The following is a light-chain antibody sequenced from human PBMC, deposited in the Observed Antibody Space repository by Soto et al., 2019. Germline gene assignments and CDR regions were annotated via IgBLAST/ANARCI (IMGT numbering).Light chain of an antibody. Sequence: QSVLTQPPSVSGAPGQRVTISCTGSNFNIGAGYDVYWDQQLPGMAPKPLIYGKNHRPSGVPDRFSGSKCGTSSSLAISGLQAADEAEYYCHYRDRSLSEPVFGGGPKLSVL. J-gene: IGLJ3*02. CDR3: HYRDRSLSEPV. CDR1: NFNIGAGYD. CDR2: GKN. V-gene: IGLV1-40*01.